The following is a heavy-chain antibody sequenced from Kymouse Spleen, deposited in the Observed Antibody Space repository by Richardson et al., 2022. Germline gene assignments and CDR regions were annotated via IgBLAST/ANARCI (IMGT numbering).Heavy chain of an antibody. Sequence: QLQLQESGPGLVKPSETLSLTCTVSGGSISSSSYYWGWIRQPPGKGLEWIGSIYYSGSTYYNPSLKSRVTISVDTSKNQFSLKLSSVTAADTAVYYCARARITGTTFNWFDPWGQGTLVTVSS. J-gene: IGHJ5*02. D-gene: IGHD1-7*01. CDR3: ARARITGTTFNWFDP. CDR2: IYYSGST. CDR1: GGSISSSSYY. V-gene: IGHV4-39*01.